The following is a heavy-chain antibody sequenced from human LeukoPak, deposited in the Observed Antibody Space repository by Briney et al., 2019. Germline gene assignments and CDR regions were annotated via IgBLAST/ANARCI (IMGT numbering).Heavy chain of an antibody. D-gene: IGHD3-16*01. CDR2: VDTSGST. J-gene: IGHJ6*03. CDR3: ARGLGGASYYMDV. CDR1: GGSISSFY. Sequence: SETLSLTCSVSGGSISSFYWTWVRQPAGKGLEWIGRVDTSGSTHYNPSLRGRVTMSLDTSKPQFSLRLTSVTVADTAVYYCARGLGGASYYMDVWGKGTTVTVSS. V-gene: IGHV4-4*07.